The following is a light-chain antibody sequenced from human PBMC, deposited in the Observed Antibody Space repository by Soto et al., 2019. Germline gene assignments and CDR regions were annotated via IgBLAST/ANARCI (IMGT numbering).Light chain of an antibody. V-gene: IGKV3-15*01. CDR1: QSVSSN. Sequence: EIVLTQSPGTLSLSPGERSTLSCRASQSVSSNLAWYQQKPGQAPRLLIHGAFTRATGIPARFSGSGSGTEFTLTISSLQSEDFAVFYCQQYNQWPITFGQGTRLEIK. J-gene: IGKJ5*01. CDR2: GAF. CDR3: QQYNQWPIT.